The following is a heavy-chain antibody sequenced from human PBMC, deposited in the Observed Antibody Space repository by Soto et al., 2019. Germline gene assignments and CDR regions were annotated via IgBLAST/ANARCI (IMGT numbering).Heavy chain of an antibody. Sequence: QVQLVESGGGVVQPGRSLRLSCAASGFTFSSYGMHWVRQAPGKGLEWVAVISYDGSNKYYADSVKGRFTISRDNSKNTLYLQMNSLRAEDTAVYYCAKDLSERRYSNYDTNWFDPWGQGTLVTVSS. J-gene: IGHJ5*02. CDR1: GFTFSSYG. V-gene: IGHV3-30*18. D-gene: IGHD4-4*01. CDR2: ISYDGSNK. CDR3: AKDLSERRYSNYDTNWFDP.